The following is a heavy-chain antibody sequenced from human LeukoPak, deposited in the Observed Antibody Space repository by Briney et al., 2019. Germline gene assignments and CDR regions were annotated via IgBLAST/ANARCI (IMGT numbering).Heavy chain of an antibody. CDR3: ARETVGAFDY. V-gene: IGHV1-46*01. Sequence: ASVEVSCKASGYIFTSYYMHWVRQAPGQGLEWMGIINPSGGSTSYAQKFQGRVTMTRDTSTSTVYMELRSLRSEDTAVYYCARETVGAFDYWGQGTLVTVSS. CDR1: GYIFTSYY. J-gene: IGHJ4*02. CDR2: INPSGGST. D-gene: IGHD1-26*01.